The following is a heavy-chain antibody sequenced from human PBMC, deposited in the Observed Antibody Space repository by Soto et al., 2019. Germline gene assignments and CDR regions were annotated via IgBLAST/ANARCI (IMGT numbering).Heavy chain of an antibody. V-gene: IGHV1-69*06. CDR2: IIPIFGTA. CDR3: ATPYYYGSGSPFDY. Sequence: SVKVSCKASGGTFSSYAISWVRQAPGQGLEWMGGIIPIFGTANYAQKFQGRVTITADKSTSTAYMELSSLRSEDTAVYYCATPYYYGSGSPFDYWGQGTLVTVSS. D-gene: IGHD3-10*01. CDR1: GGTFSSYA. J-gene: IGHJ4*02.